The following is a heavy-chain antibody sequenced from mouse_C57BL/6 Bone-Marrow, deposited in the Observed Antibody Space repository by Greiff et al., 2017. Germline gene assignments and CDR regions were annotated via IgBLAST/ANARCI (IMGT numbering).Heavy chain of an antibody. Sequence: EVKLMESGGGLVKPGGSLKLSCAASGFTFSSYTMSWVRQTPEKRLEWVATISGGGGNTYYPDSVQGRFTISRDNAKNTLYMQMSSLRSEDTALYYCASGYYYGGAYWGQGTLVTVSA. CDR2: ISGGGGNT. V-gene: IGHV5-9*01. CDR1: GFTFSSYT. CDR3: ASGYYYGGAY. D-gene: IGHD1-1*01. J-gene: IGHJ3*01.